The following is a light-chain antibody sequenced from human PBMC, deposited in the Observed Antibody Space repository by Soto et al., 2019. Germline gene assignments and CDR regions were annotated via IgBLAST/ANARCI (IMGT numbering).Light chain of an antibody. CDR2: LAS. J-gene: IGKJ5*01. CDR3: QQLNSYPIT. CDR1: QGISNS. V-gene: IGKV1-9*01. Sequence: IQWTQSPSSLSASVGDRVTITCRASQGISNSLAWYQQKPGKAPKLLMYLASTLQSGVPARFSGSGSGTNFTLTISSLQPEDFATYYCQQLNSYPITFGQGTRLEIK.